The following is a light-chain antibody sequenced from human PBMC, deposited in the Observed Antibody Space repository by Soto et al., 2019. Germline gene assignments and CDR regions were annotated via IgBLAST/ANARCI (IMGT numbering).Light chain of an antibody. Sequence: QSVLTQPASASGTPGQRVTISCSGSSSNIGSNTVNWYQQLPGTAPKLLIYNNNQRPSGVPYRFSGSKSGTPASLAISGLQSDDEADYYCAAWDDSLNDLVFGPGTKLTVL. V-gene: IGLV1-44*01. CDR2: NNN. CDR1: SSNIGSNT. J-gene: IGLJ1*01. CDR3: AAWDDSLNDLV.